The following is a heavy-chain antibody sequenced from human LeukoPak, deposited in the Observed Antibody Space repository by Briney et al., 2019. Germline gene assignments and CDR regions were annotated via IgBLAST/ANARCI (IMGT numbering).Heavy chain of an antibody. CDR1: GFTFSSYG. V-gene: IGHV3-33*01. Sequence: GGSLRLSCAASGFTFSSYGMHWVRQAPGKGLEWVAVIWYDGSNKYYADSVKGRFTISSDNSKNTLYLQMNSLRAEDTAVYYCARDEDSNYYYFDYWGQGTLVTVSS. J-gene: IGHJ4*02. CDR3: ARDEDSNYYYFDY. CDR2: IWYDGSNK. D-gene: IGHD4-11*01.